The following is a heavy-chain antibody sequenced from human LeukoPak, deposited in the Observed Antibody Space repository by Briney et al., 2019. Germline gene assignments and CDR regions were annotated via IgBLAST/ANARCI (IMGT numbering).Heavy chain of an antibody. Sequence: PSETLSLTCAVYGGSFSGYYWSWIRQPPGKGLEWIGEINHSGSTNYNPSLKSRVTISVDTSKNQFSLKLSSVTAADTAVYYCARDMVTTAGYWGQGTLVTVSS. D-gene: IGHD5-18*01. J-gene: IGHJ4*02. V-gene: IGHV4-34*01. CDR2: INHSGST. CDR1: GGSFSGYY. CDR3: ARDMVTTAGY.